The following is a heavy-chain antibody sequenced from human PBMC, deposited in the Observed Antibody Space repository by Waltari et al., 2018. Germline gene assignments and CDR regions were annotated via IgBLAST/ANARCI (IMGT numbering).Heavy chain of an antibody. Sequence: QVQLQESGPGLVKPSETLSLTCTVSGYSISSGYYWGWIRQPPGKGLEWIWGSYLSGRTYYNPSLTRRVTISVDTSKNQFSLKLSSVTAAATAVYYCARGSREWLRSSSGPYYFDYWGQGTLVTVSS. V-gene: IGHV4-38-2*02. D-gene: IGHD5-12*01. CDR2: SYLSGRT. J-gene: IGHJ4*02. CDR1: GYSISSGYY. CDR3: ARGSREWLRSSSGPYYFDY.